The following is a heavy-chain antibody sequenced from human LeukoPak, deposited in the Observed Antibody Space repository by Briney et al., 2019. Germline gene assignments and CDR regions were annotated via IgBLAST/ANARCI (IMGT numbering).Heavy chain of an antibody. CDR1: GGTFSSYA. V-gene: IGHV1-69*01. Sequence: SVKVSCKASGGTFSSYAISWVRQAPGQGLEWMGGIIPIFGTANYAQKFQGRVTITADESTSTAYMELSSLRSEDTAVYYCARDWMGLDWLVGHMDVWGKGTTVTVSS. J-gene: IGHJ6*03. CDR3: ARDWMGLDWLVGHMDV. D-gene: IGHD1-26*01. CDR2: IIPIFGTA.